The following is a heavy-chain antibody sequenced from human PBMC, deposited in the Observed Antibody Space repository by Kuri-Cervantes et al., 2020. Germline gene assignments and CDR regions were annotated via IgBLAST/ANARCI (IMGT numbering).Heavy chain of an antibody. CDR2: IYYSGST. D-gene: IGHD3-10*01. CDR3: ARRGESSHTVDY. V-gene: IGHV4-59*01. Sequence: SQTLSLTCAVYGGSFSGYYWSWIRQPPGKGLEWIGYIYYSGSTNYNPSLKSRVTISVDTSKNQFSLKLSSVTAADTAVYYCARRGESSHTVDYWGRGTLVTVSS. CDR1: GGSFSGYY. J-gene: IGHJ4*02.